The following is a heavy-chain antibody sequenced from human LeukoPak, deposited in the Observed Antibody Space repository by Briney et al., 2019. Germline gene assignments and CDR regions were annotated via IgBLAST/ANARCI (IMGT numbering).Heavy chain of an antibody. CDR2: IFYSGST. J-gene: IGHJ4*02. CDR3: ARGGNYYDSSGRLDY. V-gene: IGHV4-59*01. D-gene: IGHD3-22*01. Sequence: SETLSLTCSVSNGSISNYYWSWIRQPPGKGLEWIGYIFYSGSTNYNPSLKSRVTISVDTSKNQFSLQLSSVTAADTAVYYCARGGNYYDSSGRLDYWGQGTLVTVSS. CDR1: NGSISNYY.